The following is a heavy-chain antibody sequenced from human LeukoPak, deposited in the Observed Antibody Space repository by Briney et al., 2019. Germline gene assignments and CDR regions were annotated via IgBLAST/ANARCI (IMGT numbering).Heavy chain of an antibody. CDR1: GFNLSIYS. CDR3: AKMTPISGRPREGFDY. J-gene: IGHJ4*02. V-gene: IGHV3-23*01. CDR2: ISGSGGSP. D-gene: IGHD1-26*01. Sequence: GGSLRLSCVAYGFNLSIYSMNWVRQAPGKGLEWVSAISGSGGSPYYADSVKGRFTISRDNSKRMMYLQMNSLRAEDTAVYYCAKMTPISGRPREGFDYWGRGTLVTVSS.